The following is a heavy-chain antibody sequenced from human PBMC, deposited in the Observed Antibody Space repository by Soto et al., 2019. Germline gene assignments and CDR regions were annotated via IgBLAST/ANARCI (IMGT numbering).Heavy chain of an antibody. J-gene: IGHJ6*04. CDR1: GFTFSSYA. V-gene: IGHV3-23*01. CDR2: ISGSGGST. CDR3: AKDLLFLEWGSYYGMDV. D-gene: IGHD3-3*01. Sequence: PGGSLRLSCAASGFTFSSYAVSWVRQAPGKGLEWVSAISGSGGSTYYADSVKGRFTISRDNSTNTLYLQMNSRRAEDTAVYYCAKDLLFLEWGSYYGMDVWGKGTTVTVSS.